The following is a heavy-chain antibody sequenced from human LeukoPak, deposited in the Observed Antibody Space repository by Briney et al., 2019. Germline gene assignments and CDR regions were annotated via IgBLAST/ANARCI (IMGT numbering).Heavy chain of an antibody. CDR1: SGSISSYY. J-gene: IGHJ4*02. Sequence: FETLSLTCTVSSGSISSYYWSWIRQPAGKGLEWIGRIHISGSTNYNPSLKSRVTMSVDTSKNQFSLKLSSVTAADTAVYYCARDSSLWLFDYWGRGTLDSLSS. CDR3: ARDSSLWLFDY. CDR2: IHISGST. D-gene: IGHD6-19*01. V-gene: IGHV4-4*07.